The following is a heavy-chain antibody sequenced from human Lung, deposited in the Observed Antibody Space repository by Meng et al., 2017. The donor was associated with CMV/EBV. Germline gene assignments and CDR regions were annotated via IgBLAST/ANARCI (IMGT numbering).Heavy chain of an antibody. J-gene: IGHJ6*02. CDR1: DGSFSVYY. D-gene: IGHD6-25*01. CDR3: AREGSGSSRFGYYGMEV. CDR2: INHSGST. V-gene: IGHV4-34*01. Sequence: SXTLSLTCAVHDGSFSVYYWSWIRQPPGKGLEWIGEINHSGSTNYNPSLKSRVAMSVDTSKNQLSLRLNSVTAADTAVYYCAREGSGSSRFGYYGMEVWGQGTXVTVSS.